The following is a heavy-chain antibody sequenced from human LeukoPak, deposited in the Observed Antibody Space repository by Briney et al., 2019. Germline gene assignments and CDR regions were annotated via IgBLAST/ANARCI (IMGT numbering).Heavy chain of an antibody. CDR3: ARDLGQYYDTSDNWFDP. J-gene: IGHJ5*02. Sequence: GGSLRLSCAASGFTFSNYWMHWVRQAPGKGLVWVSRTNSDGINTSYADSVKGRFTISRDNAKNTLNLQMNSLRAEDTAVYYCARDLGQYYDTSDNWFDPWGQGTLVTVPS. CDR1: GFTFSNYW. CDR2: TNSDGINT. V-gene: IGHV3-74*01. D-gene: IGHD3-22*01.